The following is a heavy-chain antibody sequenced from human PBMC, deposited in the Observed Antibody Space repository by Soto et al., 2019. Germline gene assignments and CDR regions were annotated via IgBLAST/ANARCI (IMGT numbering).Heavy chain of an antibody. CDR2: IYYTGST. J-gene: IGHJ4*02. V-gene: IGHV4-39*02. Sequence: QLQLQESGPGLVKPSETLSLTCTVSGGSISSSGYYWGWIRQPPGKGLEWIGSIYYTGSTYYNPSLKSRVTISVDTSENHFSLKLSSVTAADTAVYYCARIYGLGSYWADYWGQGTLVTVSS. CDR1: GGSISSSGYY. D-gene: IGHD3-10*01. CDR3: ARIYGLGSYWADY.